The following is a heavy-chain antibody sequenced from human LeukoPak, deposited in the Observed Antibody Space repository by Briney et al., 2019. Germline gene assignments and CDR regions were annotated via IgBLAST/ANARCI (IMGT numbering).Heavy chain of an antibody. CDR3: AKDRGGYCSSTSCYTGIGWFDP. V-gene: IGHV3-23*01. CDR2: ISGSGGST. D-gene: IGHD2-2*02. CDR1: GFTFSSYA. J-gene: IGHJ5*02. Sequence: TGGSLRLSCAASGFTFSSYAMSWVRQAPGKGLEWVSAISGSGGSTYYADSVKGRFTISRDNSKNTLYLQMNSLRAEDTAVYYCAKDRGGYCSSTSCYTGIGWFDPWGQGTLVTASS.